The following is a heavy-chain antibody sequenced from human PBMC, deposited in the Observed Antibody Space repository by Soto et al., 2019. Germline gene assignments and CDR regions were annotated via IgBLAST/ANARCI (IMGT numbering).Heavy chain of an antibody. J-gene: IGHJ5*02. CDR1: GYTFTGYY. D-gene: IGHD3-10*01. CDR2: INPNSGGT. CDR3: ARGPLYGSGSYGWFDP. V-gene: IGHV1-2*02. Sequence: QVQLVQSGAEVKKPGASVKVSCKASGYTFTGYYMHWVRQAPGQGLEWMGWINPNSGGTNYAQKFQGRDTMTRDTSISTAYIELSRLRSDDTAVYYCARGPLYGSGSYGWFDPWGQGTLVTVSS.